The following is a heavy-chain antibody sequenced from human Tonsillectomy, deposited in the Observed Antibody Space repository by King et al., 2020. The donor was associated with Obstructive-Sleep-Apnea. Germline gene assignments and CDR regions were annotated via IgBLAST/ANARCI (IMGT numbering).Heavy chain of an antibody. CDR2: IYYSGST. CDR1: GGSISSYY. J-gene: IGHJ4*02. CDR3: ARATRGVTLDY. D-gene: IGHD2-21*02. V-gene: IGHV4-59*01. Sequence: QLQESGPGLVKPSETLSLTCTVSGGSISSYYWSWIRQPPGKGLEWIVYIYYSGSTNYNPSLKGRVTISVDTSKNQFSLKLSSVNAADTAVYYCARATRGVTLDYWGQGTLVTVSS.